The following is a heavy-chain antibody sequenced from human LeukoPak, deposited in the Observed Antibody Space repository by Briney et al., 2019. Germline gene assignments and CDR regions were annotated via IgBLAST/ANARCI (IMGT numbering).Heavy chain of an antibody. V-gene: IGHV3-23*01. D-gene: IGHD5-18*01. Sequence: PGGSLRLSCAAIAFSFITYAMSWVRQAPGKGLEWVSAISGSGGSTYYADSVKGRFTISGDNSKNTLYLQMNSLRAEDTAVYYCAKGGDSYGYAYWGQGTLVTVSS. CDR2: ISGSGGST. CDR3: AKGGDSYGYAY. J-gene: IGHJ4*02. CDR1: AFSFITYA.